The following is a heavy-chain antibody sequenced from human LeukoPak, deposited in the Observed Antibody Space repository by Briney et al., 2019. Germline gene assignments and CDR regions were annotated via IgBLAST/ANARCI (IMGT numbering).Heavy chain of an antibody. V-gene: IGHV1-2*02. CDR3: ARGEYYDRSAYCFD. Sequence: ASVKVSFKASGYTFTGYYMHWVRQAPGQGLEWTGWINPNSGGTNYVQRFQGRVTMTRDTSISTAYMELSRLRSDDTAVYYCARGEYYDRSAYCFDWGQGTLVTVSS. J-gene: IGHJ4*02. CDR1: GYTFTGYY. D-gene: IGHD3-22*01. CDR2: INPNSGGT.